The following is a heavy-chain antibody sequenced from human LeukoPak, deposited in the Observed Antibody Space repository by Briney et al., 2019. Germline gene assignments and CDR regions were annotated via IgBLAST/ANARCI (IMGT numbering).Heavy chain of an antibody. CDR1: GFIVSSNY. V-gene: IGHV3-53*04. D-gene: IGHD2-2*01. CDR3: ARGRLGYCSSTSCYSLGY. J-gene: IGHJ4*02. Sequence: QSGGSLRLSCAASGFIVSSNYMSWVRQAPGKGLEWVSVIYSGGSTYYADSVKGRFTISRHNSKNTLYLQMNSLRAEDTAVYYCARGRLGYCSSTSCYSLGYWGQGTLVTVSS. CDR2: IYSGGST.